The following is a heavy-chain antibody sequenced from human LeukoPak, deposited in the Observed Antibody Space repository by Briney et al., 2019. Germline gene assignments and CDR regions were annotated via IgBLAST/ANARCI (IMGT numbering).Heavy chain of an antibody. Sequence: SETLSLTCTVSGASMSGQRWSWIRQAPGKGLEWIAWIHYDGRTNYNPSLKSRLSLSVDTSTNQFSLSLNSVTAADTAVYFCARHLNGGTHPLDNWGPGIRVIVSP. CDR2: IHYDGRT. CDR1: GASMSGQR. V-gene: IGHV4-59*08. J-gene: IGHJ4*02. D-gene: IGHD2-8*01. CDR3: ARHLNGGTHPLDN.